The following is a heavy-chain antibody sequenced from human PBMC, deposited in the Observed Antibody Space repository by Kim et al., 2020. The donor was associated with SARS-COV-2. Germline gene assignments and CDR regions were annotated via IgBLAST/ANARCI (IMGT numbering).Heavy chain of an antibody. CDR2: IYNSGSK. Sequence: SETLSLTCAVSGGSISSSNWWSWVRQPPGKGLEWIGEIYNSGSKNYNPSLKSRVTISVDKSKNQFSLKLSSVTAADTAVYYCAICCGYSSGWHPVRPYYYYGMDVCGQGTTVTVSS. CDR1: GGSISSSNW. J-gene: IGHJ6*02. V-gene: IGHV4-4*02. CDR3: AICCGYSSGWHPVRPYYYYGMDV. D-gene: IGHD6-19*01.